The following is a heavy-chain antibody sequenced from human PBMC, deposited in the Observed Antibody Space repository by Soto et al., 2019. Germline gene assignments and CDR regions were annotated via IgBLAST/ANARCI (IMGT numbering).Heavy chain of an antibody. CDR2: IIPIFGTA. V-gene: IGHV1-69*01. J-gene: IGHJ4*02. D-gene: IGHD4-17*01. Sequence: QVQLVQSGAEVKKPGSSVKVSCKASGGTFSSYAISWVRQAPGQGLEWMGGIIPIFGTANYAQKFQGRVTITADESTRTAYMELSSLRSEDTAVYYCARDGPPTTVTPGDDYWGQGTLVTVSS. CDR3: ARDGPPTTVTPGDDY. CDR1: GGTFSSYA.